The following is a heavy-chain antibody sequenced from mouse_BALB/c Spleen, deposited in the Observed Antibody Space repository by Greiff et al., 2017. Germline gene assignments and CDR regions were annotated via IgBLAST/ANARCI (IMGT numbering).Heavy chain of an antibody. Sequence: DVKLQESGPSLVKPSQTLSLTCSVTGDSITSGYWNWIRKFPGNKLEYMGYISYSGSTYYNPSLKSRISITRDTSKNQYYLQLNSVTTEDTATYYCARGVVALYYAMDYWGQGTSVTVSS. J-gene: IGHJ4*01. D-gene: IGHD1-1*01. V-gene: IGHV3-8*02. CDR3: ARGVVALYYAMDY. CDR1: GDSITSGY. CDR2: ISYSGST.